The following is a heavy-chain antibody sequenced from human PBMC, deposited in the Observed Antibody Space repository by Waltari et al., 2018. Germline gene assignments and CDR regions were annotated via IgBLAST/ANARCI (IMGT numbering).Heavy chain of an antibody. Sequence: EVQLVESGGGLVQPGDSLRLSCAASGFRFFISSMVWVRQAPGKGLEWVANIKEDGSEKNYVDSVKGRFTISRDNAKNTLYLQLSSLRAEDTAVYYCVRDAGLISGRTLDYWGRGTLVTVS. J-gene: IGHJ4*02. CDR3: VRDAGLISGRTLDY. V-gene: IGHV3-7*01. CDR1: GFRFFISS. CDR2: IKEDGSEK. D-gene: IGHD6-19*01.